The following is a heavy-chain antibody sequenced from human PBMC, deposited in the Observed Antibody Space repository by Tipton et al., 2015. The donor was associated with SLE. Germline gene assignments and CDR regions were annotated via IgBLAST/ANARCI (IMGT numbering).Heavy chain of an antibody. CDR1: GYSISSGYY. CDR3: ARAGRAWTLFDY. J-gene: IGHJ4*02. V-gene: IGHV4-38-2*02. D-gene: IGHD1-1*01. CDR2: IYHSGST. Sequence: LRLSCTVSGYSISSGYYWGWIRQPPGKGLEWIGSIYHSGSTYYNPSLKSRVTISVDTSQNQFSLKLSPVTAADTAVYYCARAGRAWTLFDYCGQGTLVTVSS.